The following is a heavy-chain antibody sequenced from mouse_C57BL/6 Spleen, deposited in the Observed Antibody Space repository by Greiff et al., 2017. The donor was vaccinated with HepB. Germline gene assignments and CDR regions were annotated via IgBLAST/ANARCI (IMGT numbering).Heavy chain of an antibody. Sequence: VQLQESGPGLVQPSQSLSITCTVSGFSLTSYGVHWVRQAPGKGLEWLGVIWSGGSTYYNAAFISRLSISKDNSKSQFFFKMNSLQPDDTAIYYCARNWDDYAMDYWGQGTSVTVSS. J-gene: IGHJ4*01. D-gene: IGHD4-1*01. CDR1: GFSLTSYG. V-gene: IGHV2-2*01. CDR2: IWSGGST. CDR3: ARNWDDYAMDY.